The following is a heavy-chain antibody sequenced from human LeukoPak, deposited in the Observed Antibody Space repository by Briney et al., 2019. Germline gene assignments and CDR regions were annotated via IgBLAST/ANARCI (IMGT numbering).Heavy chain of an antibody. CDR1: GDSVSSNSAA. V-gene: IGHV6-1*01. CDR3: ARDGGLGPDYFDY. CDR2: TYYRSKWFN. D-gene: IGHD3-16*01. Sequence: SQTLSLTCAISGDSVSSNSAAWNWVRQSPSRGLEWLGRTYYRSKWFNDYSISVKSRITVNPDTSKNQFSLQLTSVTPEDTAVYYCARDGGLGPDYFDYWGQGTLVTVSS. J-gene: IGHJ4*02.